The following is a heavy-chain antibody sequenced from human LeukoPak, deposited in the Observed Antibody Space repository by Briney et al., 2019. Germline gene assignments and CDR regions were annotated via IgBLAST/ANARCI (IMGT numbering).Heavy chain of an antibody. CDR1: GFTFSSFG. J-gene: IGHJ4*02. D-gene: IGHD5-12*01. Sequence: GGSLRLSCAASGFTFSSFGIHWVRQAPGKGLEWVAFIRSDGISKYYADSVKGRLTISRDNSKSTLYLQVNSLGAEDTAVYYCAKGKIPPGGFHFDYWGQGTLVTVSS. CDR2: IRSDGISK. CDR3: AKGKIPPGGFHFDY. V-gene: IGHV3-30*02.